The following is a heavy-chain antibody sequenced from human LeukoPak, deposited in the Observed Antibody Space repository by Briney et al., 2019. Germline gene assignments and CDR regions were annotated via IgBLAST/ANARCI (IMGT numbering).Heavy chain of an antibody. CDR2: IYYSGST. CDR3: ARYVDYDFWSGYSFYFDY. CDR1: GGSISSYY. Sequence: SETLSLTCTVSGGSISSYYWSWIRQPPGKGLEWIGYIYYSGSTNYNPSLKSRVTISVDTSKNQFSLKLSSVTAADTAVYYCARYVDYDFWSGYSFYFDYWGQGTLVTVSS. V-gene: IGHV4-59*08. D-gene: IGHD3-3*01. J-gene: IGHJ4*02.